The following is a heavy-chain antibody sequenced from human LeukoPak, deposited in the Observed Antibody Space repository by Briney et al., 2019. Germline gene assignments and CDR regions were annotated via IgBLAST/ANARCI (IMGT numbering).Heavy chain of an antibody. CDR1: GFTFSSYA. D-gene: IGHD1-14*01. V-gene: IGHV3-23*01. CDR2: ISGSGGST. Sequence: RPGGSLRLSCAASGFTFSSYAMSWVRQAPGKGLEWVSAISGSGGSTYYADSVKGRFTISRDNSKNTLYLQMNSLRAEDTAVYYXXXXXXGXGXXXDGXEGVSFDYWGQGTLVTVSS. J-gene: IGHJ4*02. CDR3: XXXXXGXGXXXDGXEGVSFDY.